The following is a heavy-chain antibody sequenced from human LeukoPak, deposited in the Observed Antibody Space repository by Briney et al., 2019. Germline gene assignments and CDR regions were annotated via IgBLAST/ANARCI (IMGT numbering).Heavy chain of an antibody. V-gene: IGHV3-21*01. CDR3: ARRQYCSSTSCLVDY. D-gene: IGHD2-2*01. J-gene: IGHJ4*02. Sequence: GGSLRLSCAASGFTFSSYSMNWVRQAPGKGLEWVSSISSSSSYIYYADSVKGRFTISRDSAKNSLYLQMNSLRAEDTAVYYCARRQYCSSTSCLVDYWGRGTLVTVSS. CDR2: ISSSSSYI. CDR1: GFTFSSYS.